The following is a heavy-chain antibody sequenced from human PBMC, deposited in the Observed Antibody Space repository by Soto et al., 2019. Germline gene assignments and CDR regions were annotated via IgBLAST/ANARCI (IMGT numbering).Heavy chain of an antibody. J-gene: IGHJ4*02. D-gene: IGHD1-26*01. CDR1: GYIFTNYY. V-gene: IGHV1-46*01. Sequence: QVQLVQSGAEVKKPGASVKISCKPSGYIFTNYYIHWVRQAPGQGLEWMGTIDPSGGSTTYAPKFQGRVAMTRDTSTRTIYLELSSLRSEDTAVYYCARAVTYKVGTTVMIAFWGQGTLVTVSS. CDR2: IDPSGGST. CDR3: ARAVTYKVGTTVMIAF.